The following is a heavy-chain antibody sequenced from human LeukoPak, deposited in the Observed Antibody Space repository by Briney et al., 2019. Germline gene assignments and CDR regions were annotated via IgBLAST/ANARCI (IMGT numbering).Heavy chain of an antibody. Sequence: QTGGSLRLSCSASGFTFISYAMHWVRQAPGKGLEYVSTIDSGGDATYYADSVKGRFTISRDNSKNTLYLQMSSLRAEDTAVYYCVRANYYRGSAQNYCFDHWGQGTLVTVSS. J-gene: IGHJ4*02. CDR3: VRANYYRGSAQNYCFDH. V-gene: IGHV3-64D*06. CDR2: IDSGGDAT. D-gene: IGHD4-23*01. CDR1: GFTFISYA.